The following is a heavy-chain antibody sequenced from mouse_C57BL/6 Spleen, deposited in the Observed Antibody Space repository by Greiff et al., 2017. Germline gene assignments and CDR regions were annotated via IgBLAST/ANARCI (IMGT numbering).Heavy chain of an antibody. CDR3: ARMGSNLFDY. CDR1: GYTFTSYW. J-gene: IGHJ2*01. V-gene: IGHV1-69*01. Sequence: QVQLQQPGAELVMPGASVKLSCKASGYTFTSYWMHWVKHRPGQGLEWIGEIDPSDSYTNYNQKFKGKSTLTVDKSSSTAYMQLSSLTSEDSAVYYCARMGSNLFDYWGQGTTLTVSS. CDR2: IDPSDSYT. D-gene: IGHD2-5*01.